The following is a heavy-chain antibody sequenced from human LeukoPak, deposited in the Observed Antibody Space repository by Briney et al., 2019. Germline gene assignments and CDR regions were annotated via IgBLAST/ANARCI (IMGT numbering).Heavy chain of an antibody. J-gene: IGHJ6*02. Sequence: GGSLRLSCAASGFTFISYAMNWVRQAPGKGLEWVSAVSGSGGSTYYADSVKGRFTISRDNSKNTLYLQMNSLRAEDTAVYYCAREYGSGTYRGYGMDVWGQGTTVTVSS. D-gene: IGHD3-10*01. CDR1: GFTFISYA. CDR2: VSGSGGST. CDR3: AREYGSGTYRGYGMDV. V-gene: IGHV3-23*01.